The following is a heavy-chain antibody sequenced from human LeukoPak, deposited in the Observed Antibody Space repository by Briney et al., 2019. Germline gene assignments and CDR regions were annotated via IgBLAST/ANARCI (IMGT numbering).Heavy chain of an antibody. V-gene: IGHV3-15*01. J-gene: IGHJ4*02. CDR1: GFTFSNAW. Sequence: GGSLRLSCAASGFTFSNAWMSWVRQAPGKGLEWVGRIKSKTDGGTTDYAAPVKGRFTISRDDSKNTLYLQMNSLKTEDTAVYYCTTARMGDVLLWFGELGYWGQGTLVTVSS. CDR3: TTARMGDVLLWFGELGY. CDR2: IKSKTDGGTT. D-gene: IGHD3-10*01.